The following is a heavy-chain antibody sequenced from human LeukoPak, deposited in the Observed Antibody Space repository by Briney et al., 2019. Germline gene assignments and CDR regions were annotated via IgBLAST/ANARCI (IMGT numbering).Heavy chain of an antibody. CDR1: GFSLSGYW. CDR3: ARGGYSFDY. V-gene: IGHV3-7*01. J-gene: IGHJ4*02. Sequence: GGALSLSCVGSGFSLSGYWMSWVRQAPGKGLEWVARLHADGSEKYYVGSVKGRFTISGDNAKNSLYLQMNSLRVDGTAVYYCARGGYSFDYLGQGTLVTVSS. D-gene: IGHD5-12*01. CDR2: LHADGSEK.